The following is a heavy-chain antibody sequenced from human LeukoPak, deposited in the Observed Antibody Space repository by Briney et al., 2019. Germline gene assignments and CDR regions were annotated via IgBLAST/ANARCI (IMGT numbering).Heavy chain of an antibody. CDR2: IYPGDSDT. V-gene: IGHV5-51*01. J-gene: IGHJ6*02. CDR1: GYSFTSYW. CDR3: ARSGRYCSGGSCGSYYYGMDV. Sequence: GESLKISCKGSGYSFTSYWIGWVRQMPGKGLERMGIIYPGDSDTRYSPSFQGQVTISADKSISTAYLQWSSLKASDTAMYYCARSGRYCSGGSCGSYYYGMDVWGQGTTVTVSS. D-gene: IGHD2-15*01.